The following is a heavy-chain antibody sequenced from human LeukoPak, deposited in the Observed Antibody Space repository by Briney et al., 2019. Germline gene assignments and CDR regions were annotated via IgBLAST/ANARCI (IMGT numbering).Heavy chain of an antibody. CDR2: ISSSSSYI. CDR1: GFTFSSHS. D-gene: IGHD5-24*01. J-gene: IGHJ3*02. CDR3: ARESIGEMATIFDAFDI. V-gene: IGHV3-21*01. Sequence: GGSLRLSCAASGFTFSSHSMNWVRQAPGKGLEWVSSISSSSSYIYYADSVKGRFTISRDNAKNSLYLQMNSLRAEDTAVYYCARESIGEMATIFDAFDIWGQGTMVTVSS.